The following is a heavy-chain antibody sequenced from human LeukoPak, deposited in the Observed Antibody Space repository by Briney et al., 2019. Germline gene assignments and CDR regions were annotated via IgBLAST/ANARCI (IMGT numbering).Heavy chain of an antibody. Sequence: GGSLRLSCAASGLSFSDSYMSWIRQAPGQGLEWLSYIKSSDTSTFYADSVKGRFTVSRDNAKNSLYLQMNSLRAEDTAVYYCARRGNMSSHAFDIRGQGTVVTVSS. CDR2: IKSSDTST. CDR1: GLSFSDSY. V-gene: IGHV3-11*01. CDR3: ARRGNMSSHAFDI. J-gene: IGHJ3*02. D-gene: IGHD2/OR15-2a*01.